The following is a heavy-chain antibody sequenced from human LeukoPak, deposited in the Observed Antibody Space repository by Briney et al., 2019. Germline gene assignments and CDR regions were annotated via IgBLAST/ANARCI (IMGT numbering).Heavy chain of an antibody. V-gene: IGHV1-2*02. D-gene: IGHD2-2*01. CDR1: GYTFTDYY. CDR2: INPNDGVT. CDR3: ARANFLYCSSSTCLFDY. Sequence: ASVKVSCKASGYTFTDYYMHWVRQAPGQGFEWMGWINPNDGVTNYARKFQGRVTMTRDTSISTAHMEVSRLRSDDTAVYYCARANFLYCSSSTCLFDYWGQGTLVTVSS. J-gene: IGHJ4*02.